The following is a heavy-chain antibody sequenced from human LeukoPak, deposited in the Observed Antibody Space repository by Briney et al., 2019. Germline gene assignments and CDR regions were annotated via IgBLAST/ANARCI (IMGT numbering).Heavy chain of an antibody. J-gene: IGHJ6*02. CDR1: GFTVSNNY. V-gene: IGHV3-20*01. Sequence: GGSLRLSCAASGFTVSNNYMNWVRQAPGKGLEWVSGINWNGGSTGYADSVKGRFTISRDNAKNSLYLQMNSLRAEDTALYHCARTLNSSGWYIRANYYYGMDVWGQGTTVTVSS. D-gene: IGHD6-19*01. CDR3: ARTLNSSGWYIRANYYYGMDV. CDR2: INWNGGST.